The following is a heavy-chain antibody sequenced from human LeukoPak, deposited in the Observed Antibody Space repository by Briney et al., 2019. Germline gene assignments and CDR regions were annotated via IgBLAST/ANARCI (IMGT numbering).Heavy chain of an antibody. D-gene: IGHD3-3*01. V-gene: IGHV4-39*01. J-gene: IGHJ4*02. Sequence: SETLSLTCTVSGGSISSSGYYWGWIRQPPGKGLEWVGTIYYSGTTYYNPSLKSRLTISVDTSRNQFSLNLSSVTAADTAVYYCARGRPIFGVVKKSPFDYWGQGTLVTVSS. CDR2: IYYSGTT. CDR3: ARGRPIFGVVKKSPFDY. CDR1: GGSISSSGYY.